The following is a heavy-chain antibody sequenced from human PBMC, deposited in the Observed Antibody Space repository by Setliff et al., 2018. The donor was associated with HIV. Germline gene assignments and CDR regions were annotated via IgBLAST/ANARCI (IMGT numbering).Heavy chain of an antibody. D-gene: IGHD2-21*02. Sequence: SETLSLTCTVSGGSITSSTYYWGWIRQPPGKGLEWIGTVHYTGNTYHNPPLKSRVTISVEVSKNQISLKLTAVTAADSAVYYCAREGDGIDFWGQGTLVTVPQ. V-gene: IGHV4-39*02. J-gene: IGHJ4*02. CDR3: AREGDGIDF. CDR2: VHYTGNT. CDR1: GGSITSSTYY.